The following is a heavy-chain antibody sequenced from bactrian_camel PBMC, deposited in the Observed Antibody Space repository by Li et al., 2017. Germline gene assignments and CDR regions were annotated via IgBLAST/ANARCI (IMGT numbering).Heavy chain of an antibody. D-gene: IGHD7*01. CDR2: QRDAAT. CDR1: GDSFSANC. V-gene: IGHV3S53*01. Sequence: VESGGGSVRPGETLRLSCTASGDSFSANCMGWFRQAPGKEPEGVAAQRDAATYYADSVKGRFSISRDIADHTLYLQMSNLKPGDTALYYCASRVGMCGPDWSELRFDSRGPGTQVTVS. J-gene: IGHJ4*01. CDR3: ASRVGMCGPDWSELRFDS.